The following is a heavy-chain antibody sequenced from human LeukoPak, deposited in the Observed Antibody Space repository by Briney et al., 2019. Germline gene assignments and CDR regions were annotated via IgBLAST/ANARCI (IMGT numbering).Heavy chain of an antibody. J-gene: IGHJ4*02. D-gene: IGHD1-26*01. Sequence: PGGSLRLSCSASGFTVSTNYMTWIRQAPGKGLEWVGRIKSKTDGGTIDYAAPVKGRFTISRDDSKNTLSLQMNSLKTEDTAVYYCTGQLVGVLSGNYWGQGALVTVSS. CDR3: TGQLVGVLSGNY. CDR2: IKSKTDGGTI. V-gene: IGHV3-15*01. CDR1: GFTVSTNY.